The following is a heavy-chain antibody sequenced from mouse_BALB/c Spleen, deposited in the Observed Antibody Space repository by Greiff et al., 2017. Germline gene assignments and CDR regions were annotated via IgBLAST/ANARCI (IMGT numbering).Heavy chain of an antibody. J-gene: IGHJ2*01. CDR2: IYPGSGST. CDR3: ARCGEGYFDY. V-gene: IGHV1-77*01. Sequence: VKLVESGPELVKPGASVKMSCKASGYTFTDYVISWVKRRTGQGLEWIGEIYPGSGSTYYNEKFKGKATLTADKSSNTAYMQLSSLTSEDSAVYFCARCGEGYFDYWGQGTTLTVSS. CDR1: GYTFTDYV.